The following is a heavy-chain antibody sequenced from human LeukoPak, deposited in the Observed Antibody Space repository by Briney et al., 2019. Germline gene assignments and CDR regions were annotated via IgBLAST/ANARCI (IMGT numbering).Heavy chain of an antibody. CDR2: ISYSGSA. J-gene: IGHJ4*02. CDR1: GGSISSSSNF. Sequence: SETLSLTCTVSGGSISSSSNFWGWIRQPPGKGLEWIGSISYSGSAYYNPSLKSRVTISVDTSKNQFSLKLSSVTAADTAVYYCARLTPYSGSPLGDYWGQGTLVTVSS. D-gene: IGHD1-26*01. CDR3: ARLTPYSGSPLGDY. V-gene: IGHV4-39*01.